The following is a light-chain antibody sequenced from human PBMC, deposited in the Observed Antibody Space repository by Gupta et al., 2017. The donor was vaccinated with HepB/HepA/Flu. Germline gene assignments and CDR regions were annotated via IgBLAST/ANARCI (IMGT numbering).Light chain of an antibody. CDR3: AAWDTSLNVVV. J-gene: IGLJ2*01. CDR2: YND. Sequence: QSVLPQSTSVSGTPGQRVTISCSGSSSNVGRNNVNWYQQLPGTAPNLLIYYNDERPSGVPDRISGSKSGTSASLAISGLQSEDEADYYCAAWDTSLNVVVFGGGTKLTVL. CDR1: SSNVGRNN. V-gene: IGLV1-44*01.